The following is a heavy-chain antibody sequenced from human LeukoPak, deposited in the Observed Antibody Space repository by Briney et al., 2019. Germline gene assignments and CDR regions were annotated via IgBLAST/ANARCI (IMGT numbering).Heavy chain of an antibody. CDR2: IKFDGSEI. D-gene: IGHD3-22*01. CDR1: GFSLSDYW. CDR3: TRDLNHDSSG. V-gene: IGHV3-7*01. J-gene: IGHJ4*02. Sequence: GESLRLSCAASGFSLSDYWMTWVRQAPGKGLECVGNIKFDGSEIYYLDSVRGRFSISRDNAKNSLYLQMNSLRVEDTAVYYCTRDLNHDSSGWGQGTLATVSS.